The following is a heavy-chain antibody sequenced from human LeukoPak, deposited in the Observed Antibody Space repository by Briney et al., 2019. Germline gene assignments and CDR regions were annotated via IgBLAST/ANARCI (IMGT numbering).Heavy chain of an antibody. D-gene: IGHD1-26*01. J-gene: IGHJ3*02. CDR1: GGTFSSYA. CDR3: ARDMGVGATSSAFDI. Sequence: SVKVSCKASGGTFSSYAISWVRQAPGQGLEWMGRIIPILGIANYAQKFQGRVTITADESTSTAYMELSSLRSEDTAVYYCARDMGVGATSSAFDIWGQGTMVTVSS. V-gene: IGHV1-69*04. CDR2: IIPILGIA.